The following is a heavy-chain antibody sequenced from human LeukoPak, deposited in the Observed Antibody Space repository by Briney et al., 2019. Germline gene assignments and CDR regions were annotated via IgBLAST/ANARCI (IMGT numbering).Heavy chain of an antibody. Sequence: SVKVSCKASGGTFSSYAISWVRQAPGQGLEWMGGIIPIFGTANYAQKFQGRVTITADESTSTAYMELSSLRSEDTAVYYCARSGYSYGPEYYFDYWGQGTLVTVSS. CDR3: ARSGYSYGPEYYFDY. CDR1: GGTFSSYA. J-gene: IGHJ4*02. D-gene: IGHD5-18*01. V-gene: IGHV1-69*01. CDR2: IIPIFGTA.